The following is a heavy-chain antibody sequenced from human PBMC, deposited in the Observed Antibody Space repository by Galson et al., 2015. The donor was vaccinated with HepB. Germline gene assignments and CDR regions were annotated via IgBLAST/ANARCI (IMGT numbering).Heavy chain of an antibody. D-gene: IGHD6-6*01. CDR1: GFTLSSYG. V-gene: IGHV3-30*18. CDR3: AKDQFQYSSDAFDI. J-gene: IGHJ3*02. Sequence: SLRLSCAASGFTLSSYGMHWVRQAPGKGLEWVAVISYDGSNKYYADSVKGRFTISRDNSKNTLYLQMNSLRAEDTAVYYCAKDQFQYSSDAFDIWGQGTMVTVSS. CDR2: ISYDGSNK.